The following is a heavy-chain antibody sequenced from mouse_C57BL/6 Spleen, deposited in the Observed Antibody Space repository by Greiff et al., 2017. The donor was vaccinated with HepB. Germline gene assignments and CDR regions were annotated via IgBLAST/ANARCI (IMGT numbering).Heavy chain of an antibody. CDR2: IDPSDSET. Sequence: VKLQQPGAELVRPGSSVKLSCKASGYTFTSYWMHWVKQRPIQGLEWIGNIDPSDSETHYNQKFKDKATLTVDKSSSTAYMQLSSLTSEDSAVYYCARSAGTYFDVWGTGTTVTVSS. V-gene: IGHV1-52*01. J-gene: IGHJ1*03. CDR3: ARSAGTYFDV. D-gene: IGHD4-1*01. CDR1: GYTFTSYW.